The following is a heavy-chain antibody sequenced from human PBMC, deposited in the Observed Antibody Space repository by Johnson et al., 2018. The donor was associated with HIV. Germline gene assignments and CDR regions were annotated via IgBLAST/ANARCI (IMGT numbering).Heavy chain of an antibody. D-gene: IGHD4-23*01. CDR3: ARGDWLTVITSPDAFDI. V-gene: IGHV3-30*02. Sequence: QVQLVESGGGMVQPGGSLRLSCAASGLTFSGSGMRWVRQAPGKGLEWVAFTRYDGSNKYYADSVKGRFTISRDNSKNTLYLQMNSLRTEDTAVYYCARGDWLTVITSPDAFDIWGQGTMVTVSS. J-gene: IGHJ3*02. CDR2: TRYDGSNK. CDR1: GLTFSGSG.